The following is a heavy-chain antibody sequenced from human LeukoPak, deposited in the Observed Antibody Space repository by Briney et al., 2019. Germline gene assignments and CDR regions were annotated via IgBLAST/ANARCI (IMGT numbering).Heavy chain of an antibody. V-gene: IGHV3-30*02. CDR3: AKDFYESSRTWGNLDY. J-gene: IGHJ4*02. D-gene: IGHD3-22*01. Sequence: PGGSLRLSCAASGFTFSNFGMHWVRQAPGKGLEWVAYLHHDENNKYYADSVKGRFTVSRDKSKNTVYLQMNSLRAEDTAVYYCAKDFYESSRTWGNLDYWGQGTLVTVST. CDR1: GFTFSNFG. CDR2: LHHDENNK.